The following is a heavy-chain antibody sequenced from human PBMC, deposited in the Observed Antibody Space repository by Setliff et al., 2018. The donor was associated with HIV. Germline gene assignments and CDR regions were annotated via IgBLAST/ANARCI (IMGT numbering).Heavy chain of an antibody. CDR1: SDNFSKYG. Sequence: VSCQASSDNFSKYGISWVRQAPGQGLEWMGWIGPYNGETNYAKKSQGRVTMTTDTSTRTAYMELRNLRSDDTGVYYCARDAWVEFLEWTFYGMDVWGQGTTVTVSS. CDR3: ARDAWVEFLEWTFYGMDV. D-gene: IGHD3-3*02. J-gene: IGHJ6*02. V-gene: IGHV1-18*01. CDR2: IGPYNGET.